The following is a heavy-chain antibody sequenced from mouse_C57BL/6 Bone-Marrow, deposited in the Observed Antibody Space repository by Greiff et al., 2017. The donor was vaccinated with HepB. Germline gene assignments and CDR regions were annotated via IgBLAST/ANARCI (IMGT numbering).Heavy chain of an antibody. J-gene: IGHJ1*03. Sequence: VQLQQSDAELVKPGASVKISCKVSGYTFTDHTIHWMKQRPEQGLEWIGDIYPRDGSTKYNEKFKGKATLTADKSSSTTYMQLNSLTSEDSAVYYCARETTVVAALDWYFDVWGTGTTVTVSS. CDR3: ARETTVVAALDWYFDV. CDR1: GYTFTDHT. D-gene: IGHD1-1*01. CDR2: IYPRDGST. V-gene: IGHV1-78*01.